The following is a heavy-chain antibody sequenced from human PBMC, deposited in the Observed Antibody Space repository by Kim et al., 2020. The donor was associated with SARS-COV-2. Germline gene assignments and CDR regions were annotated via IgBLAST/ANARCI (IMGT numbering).Heavy chain of an antibody. V-gene: IGHV4-39*01. D-gene: IGHD3-10*01. J-gene: IGHJ4*02. Sequence: SETLSLTCTVSGGSISSSSYYWGWIRQPPGKGLEWIGSIYYSGSTYYNPSLKSRVTISVDTSKNQFSLKLSSVTAADTAVYYCASGLLWFGGVRFDYWGQGTLVTVSS. CDR1: GGSISSSSYY. CDR2: IYYSGST. CDR3: ASGLLWFGGVRFDY.